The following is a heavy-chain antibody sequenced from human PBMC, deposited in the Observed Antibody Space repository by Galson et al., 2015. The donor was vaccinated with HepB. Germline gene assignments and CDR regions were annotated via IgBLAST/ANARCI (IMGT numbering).Heavy chain of an antibody. CDR2: IVVGSGNT. D-gene: IGHD3-10*01. CDR1: GFTFTSSA. Sequence: SVKVSCKASGFTFTSSAVQWVRQARGQRLEWIGWIVVGSGNTNYAQKFQERVTITRDMSTSTAYTELSSLRSEDTAVYYCAAERITMVRGAYGMDVWGQGTTVTVSS. V-gene: IGHV1-58*01. CDR3: AAERITMVRGAYGMDV. J-gene: IGHJ6*02.